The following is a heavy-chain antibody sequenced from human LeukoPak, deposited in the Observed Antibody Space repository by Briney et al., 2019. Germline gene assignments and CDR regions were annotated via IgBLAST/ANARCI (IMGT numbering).Heavy chain of an antibody. V-gene: IGHV1-69*04. CDR1: GGTFSSYA. D-gene: IGHD2-2*01. CDR3: ARVPYQLLSWFDP. J-gene: IGHJ5*02. CDR2: IIPILGIA. Sequence: SVKVSCKASGGTFSSYAISWVRQAPGQGLEWMGRIIPILGIANYAQKFQGRVTITADKSTSTAYVELSSLRSEDTAVYYCARVPYQLLSWFDPWGQGTLVTVSS.